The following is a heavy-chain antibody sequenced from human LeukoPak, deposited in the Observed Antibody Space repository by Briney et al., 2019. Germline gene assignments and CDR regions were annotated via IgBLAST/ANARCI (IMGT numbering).Heavy chain of an antibody. CDR1: GFTFSSYS. Sequence: GGSLRLSCAASGFTFSSYSMNWVRQAPGKGLEWVSYISSSSTIYYADSVKGRFTISRDTARNSLHLQMNSLRDEDTAVYYCVRDPDALDYWGQGTLVTVSS. V-gene: IGHV3-48*02. J-gene: IGHJ4*02. CDR3: VRDPDALDY. CDR2: ISSSSTI.